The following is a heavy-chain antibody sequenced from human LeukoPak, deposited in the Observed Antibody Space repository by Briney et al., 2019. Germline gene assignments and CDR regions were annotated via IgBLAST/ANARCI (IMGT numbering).Heavy chain of an antibody. D-gene: IGHD5-12*01. Sequence: GGPLRLSFEASGLTFSDYYMSWIRRFPGKGRRWFSAISGNGGSTYYAHSVKDRFTISRDNAKNTLYVQMNSLGDEDTAVYYCTKGRWTGSQRLFDSWGQGALVTVSS. CDR1: GLTFSDYY. V-gene: IGHV3-23*01. J-gene: IGHJ4*02. CDR3: TKGRWTGSQRLFDS. CDR2: ISGNGGST.